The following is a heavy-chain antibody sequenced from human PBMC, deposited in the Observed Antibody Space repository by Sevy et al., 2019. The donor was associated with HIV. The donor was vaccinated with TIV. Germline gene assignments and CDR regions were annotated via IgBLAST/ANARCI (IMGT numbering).Heavy chain of an antibody. Sequence: GGSLRLSCAASGFTFSSYAMHWVRQAPGKGLEWVAVISYDGSNKYYADSVKGRFTISRDNSKNTLYLQMNSLRAEDTAVYYCARDLKVYSGSYPKADDYWGQGTLVTVSS. CDR1: GFTFSSYA. CDR2: ISYDGSNK. J-gene: IGHJ4*02. D-gene: IGHD1-26*01. V-gene: IGHV3-30*04. CDR3: ARDLKVYSGSYPKADDY.